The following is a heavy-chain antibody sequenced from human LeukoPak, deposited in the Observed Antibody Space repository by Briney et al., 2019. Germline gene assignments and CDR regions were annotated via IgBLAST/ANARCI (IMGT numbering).Heavy chain of an antibody. D-gene: IGHD1-26*01. J-gene: IGHJ4*02. Sequence: SVKVSCKASGGTFSSYAISWVRQAPGQGLEWMGGIIPIFGTANYAQKFQGRATITADESTSTTYMELSSLRSEDTAVYYCARGVGATTGSFDYWGQGTLVTVSS. CDR1: GGTFSSYA. CDR3: ARGVGATTGSFDY. V-gene: IGHV1-69*01. CDR2: IIPIFGTA.